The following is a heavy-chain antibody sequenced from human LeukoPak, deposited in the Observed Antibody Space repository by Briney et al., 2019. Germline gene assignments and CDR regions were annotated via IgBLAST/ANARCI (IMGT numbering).Heavy chain of an antibody. CDR3: AREFFDSSGYYDDY. CDR1: GYTFTNYA. CDR2: INAGNGNT. Sequence: ASVKVSCKASGYTFTNYAIHWVRQAPGQRLEWMGWINAGNGNTKYSQKLQGRVTITRDTSASTAYMELSSLRSEDTAVYYCAREFFDSSGYYDDYWGLGTLVTVSS. V-gene: IGHV1-3*01. D-gene: IGHD3-22*01. J-gene: IGHJ4*02.